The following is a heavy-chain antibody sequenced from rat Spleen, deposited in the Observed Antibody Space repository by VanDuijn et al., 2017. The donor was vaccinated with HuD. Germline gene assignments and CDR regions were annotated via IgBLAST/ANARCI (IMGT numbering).Heavy chain of an antibody. V-gene: IGHV2-13*01. CDR1: GFSLISYA. CDR2: IWGDGST. J-gene: IGHJ2*01. CDR3: ARWGDY. Sequence: QVQLQESGPGLVQPSQTLSLTCTVSGFSLISYAVNWVRQPPGKGLEWMGGIWGDGSTKYNSALKSRLSISRDTSKSQVFLKMNSLQTEDTAMYFRARWGDYWGQGVMVTVSS.